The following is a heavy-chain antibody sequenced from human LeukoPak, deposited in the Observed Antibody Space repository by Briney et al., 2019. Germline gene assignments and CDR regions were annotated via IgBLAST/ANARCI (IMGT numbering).Heavy chain of an antibody. CDR1: GYSFTTLS. CDR3: ARDARMDY. CDR2: VSSSTGNP. J-gene: IGHJ4*02. V-gene: IGHV7-4-1*02. Sequence: ASVKVSCKASGYSFTTLSICWVRQAPGQGLEWMGWVSSSTGNPTYAQDFTGRFVFSVDTSVTTAYLQINNLKAEDTAVYYCARDARMDYWGQGILVTVSS. D-gene: IGHD2/OR15-2a*01.